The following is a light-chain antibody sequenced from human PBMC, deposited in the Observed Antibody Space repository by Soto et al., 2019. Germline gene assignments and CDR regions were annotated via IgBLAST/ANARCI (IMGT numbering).Light chain of an antibody. V-gene: IGLV8-61*01. Sequence: QAVVTQEPSFSVSPGGTVTLTCALSSGSVSISYYPSWYQQTPGQAPRTLIYNTNTRSSGVPDRFSGSILGNRAALSITGAQADDESDYYCVLYMGSGIWVFGGGTKLTVL. CDR2: NTN. CDR1: SGSVSISYY. J-gene: IGLJ3*02. CDR3: VLYMGSGIWV.